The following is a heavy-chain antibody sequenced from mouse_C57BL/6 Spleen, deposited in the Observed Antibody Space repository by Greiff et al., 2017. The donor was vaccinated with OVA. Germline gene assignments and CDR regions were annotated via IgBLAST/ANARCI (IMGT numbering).Heavy chain of an antibody. CDR1: GYTFTSYW. D-gene: IGHD2-3*01. CDR2: IDPSDSYT. Sequence: QVQLKQPGAELVMPGASVKLSCKASGYTFTSYWMHWVKQRPGQGLEWIGEIDPSDSYTNYNQKFKGKSTLTVDKSSSTAYMQLSSLTSEDSAVYYCARRGLLPLAMDYWGQGTSVTVSS. V-gene: IGHV1-69*01. CDR3: ARRGLLPLAMDY. J-gene: IGHJ4*01.